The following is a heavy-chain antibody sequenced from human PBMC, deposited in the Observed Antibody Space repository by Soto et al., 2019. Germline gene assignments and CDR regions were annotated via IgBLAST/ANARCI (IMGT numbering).Heavy chain of an antibody. V-gene: IGHV1-69*01. J-gene: IGHJ5*02. CDR1: GGTFSSYA. D-gene: IGHD3-10*01. Sequence: QVPLVQSGAEVKKPGSSVTVSCKASGGTFSSYAIHLVRQAPGQGLEWMGGIIPMYGPAKYAQRFQGRVTITADESTTTVYMELTSLTSQDTAVYYCARVSSMVRGVIDNWFDPWGHGTLVTFSS. CDR3: ARVSSMVRGVIDNWFDP. CDR2: IIPMYGPA.